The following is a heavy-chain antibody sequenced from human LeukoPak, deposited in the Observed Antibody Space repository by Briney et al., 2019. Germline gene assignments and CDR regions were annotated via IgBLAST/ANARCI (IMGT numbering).Heavy chain of an antibody. CDR1: GYSYTSYW. V-gene: IGHV5-51*01. J-gene: IGHJ4*02. D-gene: IGHD6-13*01. CDR2: IYPGDSDT. CDR3: ALAAAGRAFDY. Sequence: GESLKISCKSSGYSYTSYWIGWVRQMPGKGLEWMGIIYPGDSDTRYSPSFQGQVTISADKSFTTAYLQWRSLKASDTGMYYCALAAAGRAFDYWGQGTLVTVSS.